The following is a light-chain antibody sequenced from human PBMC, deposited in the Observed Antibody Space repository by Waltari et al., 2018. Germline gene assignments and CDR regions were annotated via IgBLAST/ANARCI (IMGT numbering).Light chain of an antibody. Sequence: DIQMHQSPSSLSESVGDRVPITCRASQGITNSLAWYQQKPGKAPKLLLSAASRLEGGVPSRFSGSGSGTDYTLTISSLQPEDFATYYCQQYYSTLWTFGQGTKVEIK. CDR3: QQYYSTLWT. CDR1: QGITNS. V-gene: IGKV1-NL1*01. J-gene: IGKJ1*01. CDR2: AAS.